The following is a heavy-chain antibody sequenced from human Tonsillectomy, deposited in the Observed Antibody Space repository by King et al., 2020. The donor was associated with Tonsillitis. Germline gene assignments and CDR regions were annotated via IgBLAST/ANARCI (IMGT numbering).Heavy chain of an antibody. CDR2: IDPTDSRT. CDR3: ARPAVGYSISIYAFAI. D-gene: IGHD3-3*02. Sequence: QLVQSGAEVKKPGESLTISCKGSGYSFPSYLISWVRQTPGKGLEWMGRIDPTDSRTKYSPSFQGHVSISAEKSISTAFLQWISLKSSDTAIYYCARPAVGYSISIYAFAIWGHGTMVTVSS. CDR1: GYSFPSYL. J-gene: IGHJ3*02. V-gene: IGHV5-10-1*03.